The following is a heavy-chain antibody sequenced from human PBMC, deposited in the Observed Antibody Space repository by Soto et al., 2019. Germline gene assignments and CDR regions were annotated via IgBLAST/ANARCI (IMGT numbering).Heavy chain of an antibody. Sequence: PSETLSLTCTVSGGSISSGGYYWSWIRQPPGKGLEWIGYIYYSGSTYYSPSLKSRVHISVDTSKNQFSLKLSSVTAAGTAVYYSVRDSRILWFGYLRGTLPAVNYYGMDVWGQGTTVTVSS. J-gene: IGHJ6*02. CDR2: IYYSGST. CDR3: VRDSRILWFGYLRGTLPAVNYYGMDV. CDR1: GGSISSGGYY. D-gene: IGHD3-10*01. V-gene: IGHV4-30-4*01.